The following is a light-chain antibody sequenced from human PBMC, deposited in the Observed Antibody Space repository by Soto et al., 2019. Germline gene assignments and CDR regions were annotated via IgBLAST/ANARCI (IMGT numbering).Light chain of an antibody. CDR2: EVV. V-gene: IGLV2-8*01. CDR1: KNDIGVYDF. Sequence: QSVLTQPPSASGSPGQSVTISCTGTKNDIGVYDFVSWYQHYPGKAPRLIIYEVVQRPSGVPDRFSGSKSGNTASLTLSGLQAADEADYFCKSYAGSNTYVFGSGTKVTVL. CDR3: KSYAGSNTYV. J-gene: IGLJ1*01.